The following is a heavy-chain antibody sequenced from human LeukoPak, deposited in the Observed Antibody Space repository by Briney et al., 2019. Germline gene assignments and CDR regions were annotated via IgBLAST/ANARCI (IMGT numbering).Heavy chain of an antibody. V-gene: IGHV1-18*04. CDR2: ISAYNGNT. CDR1: GYTFTSYG. D-gene: IGHD3-9*01. J-gene: IGHJ6*04. CDR3: ARDGIYDILTGGYYYYGMDV. Sequence: ASVTVSCKASGYTFTSYGISWVRQAPGQGLEWMGWISAYNGNTNYAQKLQGRVTMTTDTSTSTAYMELRSLRSDDTAVYYCARDGIYDILTGGYYYYGMDVWGKGTTVTVSS.